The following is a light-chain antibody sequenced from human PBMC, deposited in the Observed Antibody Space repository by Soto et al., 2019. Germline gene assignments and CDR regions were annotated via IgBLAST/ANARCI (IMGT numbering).Light chain of an antibody. CDR1: QTVSDNY. CDR2: GAS. J-gene: IGKJ5*01. Sequence: TVLAQSPGALSLSPAGRATLXWRTSQTVSDNYLAWYRLKPGQPPRLLIYGASNRATGIPDRFSASGSGADFTLTISRLEPEDFAVYSCQQYGTSPITFGQGTRLEI. V-gene: IGKV3-20*01. CDR3: QQYGTSPIT.